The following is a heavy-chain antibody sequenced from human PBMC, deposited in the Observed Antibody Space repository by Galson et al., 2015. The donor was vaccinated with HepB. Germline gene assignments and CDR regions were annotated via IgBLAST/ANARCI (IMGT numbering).Heavy chain of an antibody. V-gene: IGHV1-69*06. D-gene: IGHD4-17*01. J-gene: IGHJ6*02. CDR3: ATAKPNGDYSGFYYYYGMDV. Sequence: SVKVSCKASGGTFSSYAISWVRQAPGQGLEWMGGIIPIFGTANYAQKFQGRVTITADKSTSTAYMELSSLRSEDTAVYYCATAKPNGDYSGFYYYYGMDVWGQGTTVTVSS. CDR1: GGTFSSYA. CDR2: IIPIFGTA.